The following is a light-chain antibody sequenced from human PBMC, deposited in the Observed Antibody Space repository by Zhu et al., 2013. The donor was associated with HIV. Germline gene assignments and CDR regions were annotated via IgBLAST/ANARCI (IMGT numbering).Light chain of an antibody. V-gene: IGKV1-6*01. Sequence: AIQMTQSPSSLSASVGDRVTITCRASQDIRKDLTWYQKKLGEAPKLLMFAASSLQTGVPPRFSGSGSGTDFTLTITSLQPEDFAAYYCLQDYSYPRTFGQGTRVEVK. CDR2: AAS. CDR1: QDIRKD. J-gene: IGKJ1*01. CDR3: LQDYSYPRT.